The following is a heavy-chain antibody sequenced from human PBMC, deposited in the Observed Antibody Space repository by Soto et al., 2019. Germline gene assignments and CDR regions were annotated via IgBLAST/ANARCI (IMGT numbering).Heavy chain of an antibody. D-gene: IGHD3-22*01. CDR2: IIPFFGTP. CDR1: GATFSSYA. J-gene: IGHJ4*02. V-gene: IGHV1-69*06. Sequence: GASVKVSCKLSGATFSSYAMSWVRQAPGQGLEWIGGIIPFFGTPNYAQKFQGRVTITADTSTATSYTELSSLRSDDTAVYYCARDKGAYYSHLVYWGQGTLVTVSS. CDR3: ARDKGAYYSHLVY.